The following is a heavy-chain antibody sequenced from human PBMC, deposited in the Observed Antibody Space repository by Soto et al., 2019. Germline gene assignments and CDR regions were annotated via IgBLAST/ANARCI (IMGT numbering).Heavy chain of an antibody. J-gene: IGHJ4*02. CDR2: IFPGDSDT. D-gene: IGHD3-16*01. V-gene: IGHV5-51*01. Sequence: ESLKISCKAIGYTFTDYWIGWVRQTPGKGLEWMGIIFPGDSDTRYNPSFEGQVTVSADESISTAYLQWNTLKASDTAMYYCVRTNFGALTNFDFWGQGTLVTVSS. CDR3: VRTNFGALTNFDF. CDR1: GYTFTDYW.